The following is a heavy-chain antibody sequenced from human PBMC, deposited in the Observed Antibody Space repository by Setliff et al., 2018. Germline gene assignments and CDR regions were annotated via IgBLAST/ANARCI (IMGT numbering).Heavy chain of an antibody. D-gene: IGHD1-26*01. Sequence: QPGGSLRLSCAASGFTFTSYEMNWVRQAPGKGLEWVSYISSSGSTIYYADSVKGRFTISRDNAKNSLYLQMNSLRAEDTAVYYCAREVVGAPSAFDIWGQGTMVTVSS. J-gene: IGHJ3*02. CDR1: GFTFTSYE. CDR3: AREVVGAPSAFDI. V-gene: IGHV3-48*03. CDR2: ISSSGSTI.